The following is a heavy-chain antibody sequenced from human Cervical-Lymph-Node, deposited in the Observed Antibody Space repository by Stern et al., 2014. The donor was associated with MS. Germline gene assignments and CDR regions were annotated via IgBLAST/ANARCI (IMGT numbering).Heavy chain of an antibody. CDR2: LHNGGAT. CDR1: GFTVSSSY. Sequence: EVQLVQSGGGLIQPGGSLRLSCAASGFTVSSSYMSWVRQAPGKGLEWVSALHNGGATYYADSVKGRFTISRDNSKNTLYFQMSSLRAEDTAVYYCARVGRGYISGYSFDYWAQGTLVTVSS. V-gene: IGHV3-53*01. CDR3: ARVGRGYISGYSFDY. D-gene: IGHD5-18*01. J-gene: IGHJ4*02.